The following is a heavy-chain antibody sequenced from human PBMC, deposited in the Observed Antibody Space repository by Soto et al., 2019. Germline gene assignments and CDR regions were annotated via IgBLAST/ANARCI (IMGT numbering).Heavy chain of an antibody. V-gene: IGHV3-72*01. D-gene: IGHD1-26*01. J-gene: IGHJ4*02. Sequence: EVQLVESGGGLVQPGGSLRLSCAASGFSFSDHYMEWVRQAPGKGLEWVGRIRNKANSYTTQYAAAVRGRFTLSRDDSKTSLFLQMNSLKTEETAIYYCARTIMYSAPHYFDYSGQGTLVTVSS. CDR2: IRNKANSYTT. CDR1: GFSFSDHY. CDR3: ARTIMYSAPHYFDY.